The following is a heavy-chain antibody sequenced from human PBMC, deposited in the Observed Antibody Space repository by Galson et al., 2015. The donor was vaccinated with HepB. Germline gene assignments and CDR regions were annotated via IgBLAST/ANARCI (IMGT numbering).Heavy chain of an antibody. D-gene: IGHD6-13*01. J-gene: IGHJ4*02. CDR3: VRMAGPSFEQAAGDY. CDR2: VRKRNDIYTT. V-gene: IGHV3-72*01. Sequence: SLRLSCAASGFTFSEHFMHWVRQAPGKGLEWVDRVRKRNDIYTTEYAASVRGRFTSSRHDSSNSMYLQMNSLKTEDTAVYYCVRMAGPSFEQAAGDYWGQGTLVTVSS. CDR1: GFTFSEHF.